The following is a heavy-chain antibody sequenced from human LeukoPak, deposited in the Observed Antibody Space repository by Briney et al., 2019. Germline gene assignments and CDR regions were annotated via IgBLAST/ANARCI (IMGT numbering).Heavy chain of an antibody. D-gene: IGHD4-23*01. CDR2: INHGGGT. Sequence: ASETLSLTCAVYGGSLSAYYWTWIRRPPGKGLEWIGEINHGGGTNYNPSLKSQVTISIDTSKNQFSLKLSSVTAADTAVYYCARYLDYGGNSRVFQHWGQGTLVTVSS. CDR1: GGSLSAYY. V-gene: IGHV4-34*01. CDR3: ARYLDYGGNSRVFQH. J-gene: IGHJ1*01.